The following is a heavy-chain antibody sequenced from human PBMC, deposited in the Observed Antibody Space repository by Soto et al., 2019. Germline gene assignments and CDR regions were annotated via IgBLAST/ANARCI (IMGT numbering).Heavy chain of an antibody. D-gene: IGHD3-9*01. V-gene: IGHV3-7*05. CDR1: GFTFSSYW. Sequence: EVQLVESGGGLVQPGGSLRLSCAASGFTFSSYWMSWVRQAPGKGLEWVANIKQDGSEKYYVDSVKGRFTISRDNAKNSLYLQMNSLRAEDTAVYYCARDSQATTGLRYFDWSTDNRFDPWGQGTLVTVSS. J-gene: IGHJ5*02. CDR2: IKQDGSEK. CDR3: ARDSQATTGLRYFDWSTDNRFDP.